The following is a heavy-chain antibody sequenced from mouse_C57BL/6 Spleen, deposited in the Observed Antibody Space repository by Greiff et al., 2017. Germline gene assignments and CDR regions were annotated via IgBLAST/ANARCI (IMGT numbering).Heavy chain of an antibody. V-gene: IGHV5-16*01. J-gene: IGHJ4*01. CDR1: GFTFSDYY. D-gene: IGHD2-4*01. CDR3: ARDGYDYDVDAMDY. CDR2: INYDGSST. Sequence: EVKLMESEGGLVQPGSSMKLSCTASGFTFSDYYMAWVRQVPEKGLEWVANINYDGSSTYYLDSLKSRFIISRDNAKNILYLQMSSLKSEDTATYYCARDGYDYDVDAMDYWGQGTSVTVSS.